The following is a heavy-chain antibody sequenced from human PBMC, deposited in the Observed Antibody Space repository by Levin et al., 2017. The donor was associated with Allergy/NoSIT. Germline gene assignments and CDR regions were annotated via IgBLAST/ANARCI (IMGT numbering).Heavy chain of an antibody. Sequence: SETLSLTCTVSGGSISSYYWSWIRQPPGKGLEWIGNIYYSGSANYNPSVKSRVTISVDTSRNHFSLKLNSVTAADTAVYYCARQGISGYWYDPWGQGTLVTVSS. J-gene: IGHJ5*02. D-gene: IGHD3-3*02. V-gene: IGHV4-59*08. CDR1: GGSISSYY. CDR3: ARQGISGYWYDP. CDR2: IYYSGSA.